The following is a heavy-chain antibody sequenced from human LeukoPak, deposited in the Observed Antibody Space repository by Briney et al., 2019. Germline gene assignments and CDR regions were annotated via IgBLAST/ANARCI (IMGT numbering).Heavy chain of an antibody. CDR1: GFTFSNYD. CDR3: AKSLVRWAFDY. J-gene: IGHJ4*02. Sequence: GGSLRLSCVASGFTFSNYDMSWVRQAPGKGLEWVSSLTTDGGSTEYADSVKGRFTISRDNSKNTQYLQMNSLRAEDTALYYCAKSLVRWAFDYWGQGTLVTVPS. D-gene: IGHD4-23*01. V-gene: IGHV3-23*01. CDR2: LTTDGGST.